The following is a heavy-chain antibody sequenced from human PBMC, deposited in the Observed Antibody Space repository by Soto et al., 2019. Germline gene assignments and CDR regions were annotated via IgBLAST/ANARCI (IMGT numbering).Heavy chain of an antibody. CDR3: ASPTREWLPPARDYYYGMDV. CDR2: IIPIFGTA. CDR1: GGTFSSYA. V-gene: IGHV1-69*06. J-gene: IGHJ6*02. D-gene: IGHD3-3*01. Sequence: QVQLVQSGAEVKKPGSSVKVSCKASGGTFSSYAISWVRQAPGQGLEWMGGIIPIFGTANYAQKFQGRVTITEDKSTSTAYMELSSLRSEDTAVYYCASPTREWLPPARDYYYGMDVWGQGPTVTVSS.